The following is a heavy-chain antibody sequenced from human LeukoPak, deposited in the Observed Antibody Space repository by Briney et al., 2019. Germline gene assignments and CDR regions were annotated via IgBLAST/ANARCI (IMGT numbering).Heavy chain of an antibody. J-gene: IGHJ4*02. CDR2: ISGGSHYK. CDR3: AKDPYPFYDILTGYYRGGFDY. CDR1: GFTFSSYS. V-gene: IGHV3-21*04. Sequence: GGSLRLSCVASGFTFSSYSVAWVRQAPGKGLEWVLSISGGSHYKDYSDSVRGRCTISRDNSKNTLYLQMNSLRAEDTAVHYCAKDPYPFYDILTGYYRGGFDYWAREPWSPSPQ. D-gene: IGHD3-9*01.